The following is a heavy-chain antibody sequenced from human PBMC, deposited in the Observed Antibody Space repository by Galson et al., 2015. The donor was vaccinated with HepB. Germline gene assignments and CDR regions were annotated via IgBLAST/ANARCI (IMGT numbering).Heavy chain of an antibody. Sequence: SLRLSCAASGFSFNTYGMHWVRQAPGKGLEWVALLWYDGLIWNDGSNRYYADCVKGRFTVSRDDSKNIIYMQMNSLRAEDTSVYYCARVNGDRTPFWYFDLWGRGTLVTVSS. CDR2: LWYDGLIWNDGSNR. CDR1: GFSFNTYG. J-gene: IGHJ2*01. D-gene: IGHD7-27*01. CDR3: ARVNGDRTPFWYFDL. V-gene: IGHV3-33*01.